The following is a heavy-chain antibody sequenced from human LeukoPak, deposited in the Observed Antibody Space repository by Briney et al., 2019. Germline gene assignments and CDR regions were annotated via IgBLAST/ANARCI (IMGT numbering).Heavy chain of an antibody. D-gene: IGHD3-22*01. V-gene: IGHV1-2*02. J-gene: IGHJ5*02. Sequence: GASVKVSCKTSGYTFSDFYIHWVRQAPGQGLEWMGWINPKTGGITYSQKFKGRVTMTRDTSLNTAHMEVTGLTFGDTAVYYCARQDDYYDSSGRRWFDPWGQGTLVTVSS. CDR3: ARQDDYYDSSGRRWFDP. CDR2: INPKTGGI. CDR1: GYTFSDFY.